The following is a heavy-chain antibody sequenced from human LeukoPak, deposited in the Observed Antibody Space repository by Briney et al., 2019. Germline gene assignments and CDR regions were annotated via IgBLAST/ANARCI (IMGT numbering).Heavy chain of an antibody. D-gene: IGHD3-10*01. CDR2: IYDSGST. CDR3: ARHYGP. CDR1: GGSXXXSYXX. Sequence: SGGSXXXSYXXXGWIRQPPGKGLEWIGSIYDSGSTYYNPSLKSRVTISVDTSKNQFSLKLNSVTAADTAVYYCARHYGPWGQGTLVTVSS. J-gene: IGHJ5*02. V-gene: IGHV4-39*01.